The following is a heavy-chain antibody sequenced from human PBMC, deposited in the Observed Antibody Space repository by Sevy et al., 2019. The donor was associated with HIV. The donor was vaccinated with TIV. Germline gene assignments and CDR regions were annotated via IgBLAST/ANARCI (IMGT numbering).Heavy chain of an antibody. J-gene: IGHJ6*02. Sequence: PGGSLRLSCAVSGFTFGSYGMHWVRQAPGNGLEWVAVILYDSSNKYYGDSVKGRFTISRDNSKNTLYLQMNSLRTDDTAVYYCARGLAALPGYYYGMDVWGQGTTVTVSS. CDR1: GFTFGSYG. D-gene: IGHD6-6*01. V-gene: IGHV3-30*03. CDR2: ILYDSSNK. CDR3: ARGLAALPGYYYGMDV.